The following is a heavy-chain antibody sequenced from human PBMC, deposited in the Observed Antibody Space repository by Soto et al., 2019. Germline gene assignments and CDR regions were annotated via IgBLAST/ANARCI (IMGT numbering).Heavy chain of an antibody. CDR1: GYNFNTYG. D-gene: IGHD3-22*01. CDR2: ISVNSGTT. J-gene: IGHJ4*02. Sequence: WASVKVSCKASGYNFNTYGITWVRQAPGQGLEWMGWISVNSGTTNYAQKIPGRVTMTTDTSSSTAFMELRSLRSDDTAVYYCARNDTSGHYSDYWGQGTLVTVSS. V-gene: IGHV1-18*01. CDR3: ARNDTSGHYSDY.